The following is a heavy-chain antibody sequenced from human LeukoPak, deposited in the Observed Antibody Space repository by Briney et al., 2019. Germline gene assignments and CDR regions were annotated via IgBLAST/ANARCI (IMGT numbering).Heavy chain of an antibody. CDR2: ISSSSSYI. D-gene: IGHD6-19*01. CDR1: GFSFSSYS. V-gene: IGHV3-21*01. J-gene: IGHJ4*02. Sequence: GGSLRLSCAASGFSFSSYSMNWVRQAPGKGLEWVSSISSSSSYIYYADSVKGRFTISRDNAKNSLYLQMNSLRAEDTAVYYCAGIAVAGTGENYFDYWGQGTLVTVSS. CDR3: AGIAVAGTGENYFDY.